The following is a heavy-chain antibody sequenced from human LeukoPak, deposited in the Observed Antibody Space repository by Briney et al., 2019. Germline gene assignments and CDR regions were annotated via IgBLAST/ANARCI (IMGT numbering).Heavy chain of an antibody. CDR3: AARSPRAVAGPFDY. D-gene: IGHD6-19*01. CDR1: GFTFSSYA. J-gene: IGHJ4*02. CDR2: ISGTGSST. Sequence: PGGSLRLSCAASGFTFSSYAMGWVRQAPGKGLGWVSTISGTGSSTYYADSVKGRFTISRDSSKNTLSLQMNSLRAEDTAVYYCAARSPRAVAGPFDYWGQGTLVTVSS. V-gene: IGHV3-23*01.